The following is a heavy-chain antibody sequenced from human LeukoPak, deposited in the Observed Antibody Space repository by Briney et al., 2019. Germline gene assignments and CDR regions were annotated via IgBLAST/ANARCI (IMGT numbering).Heavy chain of an antibody. CDR2: IKQDGGEK. CDR3: ANQLEYYMDV. Sequence: PGGSLRLSCAASGFTFSTYWMSWVRQAPGKGLEWVANIKQDGGEKYYVDSVKGRFTISRDNSKNTLYLQMSSLRAEDTAVYYCANQLEYYMDVWGKGTTVTVSS. CDR1: GFTFSTYW. J-gene: IGHJ6*03. V-gene: IGHV3-7*01. D-gene: IGHD3-10*01.